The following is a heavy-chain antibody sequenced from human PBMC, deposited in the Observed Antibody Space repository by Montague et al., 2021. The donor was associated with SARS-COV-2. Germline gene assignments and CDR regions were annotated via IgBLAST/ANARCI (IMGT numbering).Heavy chain of an antibody. Sequence: SETLSLTCTVSGGSISSSSYYWGWIRQPPGKGLEWIGSIYYSGSTYYNPSLKSRVTISVDTSKNQFSLKLSSVTAADTAVYYCARDLASYYGFDVWGQGTPVTVSS. CDR2: IYYSGST. J-gene: IGHJ6*02. V-gene: IGHV4-39*07. CDR1: GGSISSSSYY. CDR3: ARDLASYYGFDV.